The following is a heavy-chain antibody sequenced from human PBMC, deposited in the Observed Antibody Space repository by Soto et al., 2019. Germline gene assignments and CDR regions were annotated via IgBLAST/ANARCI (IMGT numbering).Heavy chain of an antibody. D-gene: IGHD3-3*01. CDR2: ISAYNGNT. Sequence: QVQLVQSGAEVKKPGASVKVSCKASGYTFTSYGISWVRQAPGQGLEWMGWISAYNGNTNYAQKLQGRVTMTTDTSASTAYLELRSLRSDDTAVYYCARGDQVTILGVVIPTYGMYVWGQGTTVTVSS. V-gene: IGHV1-18*04. CDR3: ARGDQVTILGVVIPTYGMYV. J-gene: IGHJ6*02. CDR1: GYTFTSYG.